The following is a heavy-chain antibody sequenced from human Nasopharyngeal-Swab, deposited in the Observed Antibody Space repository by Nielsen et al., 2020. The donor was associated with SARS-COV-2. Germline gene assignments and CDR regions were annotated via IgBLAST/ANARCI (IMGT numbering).Heavy chain of an antibody. Sequence: SETLSLTCTVSGGSVSSGSYYWSWIRQPPGKGLEWIGYIYYSGSTNYNPSLKSRVTMSVDTSKNQFSLKLSSVTAADTAVYYCASVYHDSSGYYYWFDPWGQGTLVTVSS. CDR1: GGSVSSGSYY. V-gene: IGHV4-61*01. CDR2: IYYSGST. J-gene: IGHJ5*02. D-gene: IGHD3-22*01. CDR3: ASVYHDSSGYYYWFDP.